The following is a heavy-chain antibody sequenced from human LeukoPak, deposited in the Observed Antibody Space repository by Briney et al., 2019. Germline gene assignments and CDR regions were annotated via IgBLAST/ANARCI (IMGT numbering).Heavy chain of an antibody. CDR3: ARSTRGRYANWYDP. CDR1: GGSISSYY. D-gene: IGHD1-26*01. CDR2: IYSNGST. V-gene: IGHV4-4*07. J-gene: IGHJ5*02. Sequence: SETLSLTCTASGGSISSYYWGWIRQPAGKGLEWIGRIYSNGSTNYNPSLKSRVTMSVDTSKNHFSLKLTSVTAADTAVYYCARSTRGRYANWYDPWGQGILVTVSS.